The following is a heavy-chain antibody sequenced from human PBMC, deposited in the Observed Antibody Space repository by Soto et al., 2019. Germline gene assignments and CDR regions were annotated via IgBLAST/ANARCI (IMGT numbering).Heavy chain of an antibody. CDR2: ISYDGSKK. D-gene: IGHD4-4*01. V-gene: IGHV3-30-3*01. J-gene: IGHJ5*02. CDR3: ARDRAVYWCDP. Sequence: QVQLVESGGGVVQPGRSLRLSCAASGFAFSSYAMRWVRQAPGKGLEWVAVISYDGSKKYYADSVKGRFTISRDNSKNTLYLQMNSLRAEDTAVYYCARDRAVYWCDPCGQGTLVTVSS. CDR1: GFAFSSYA.